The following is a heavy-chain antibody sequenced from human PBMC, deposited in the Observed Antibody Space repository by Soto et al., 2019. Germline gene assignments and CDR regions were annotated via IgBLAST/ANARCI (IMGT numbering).Heavy chain of an antibody. CDR3: ARDADIAAYYFDY. CDR2: ISSSSSTI. D-gene: IGHD2-15*01. J-gene: IGHJ4*02. V-gene: IGHV3-48*01. CDR1: GFTFSSYS. Sequence: EVQLVETGEGMVQPGGSLRLSCAASGFTFSSYSMNWVRQAPGKGLEWVSYISSSSSTIYYADSVKGRFTISRDNAKNSLYLQMNSLRAEDTAVYYCARDADIAAYYFDYWGQGTLVTVSS.